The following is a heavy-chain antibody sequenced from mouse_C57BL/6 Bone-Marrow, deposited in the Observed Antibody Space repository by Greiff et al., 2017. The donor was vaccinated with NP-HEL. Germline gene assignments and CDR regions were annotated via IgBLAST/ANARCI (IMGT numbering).Heavy chain of an antibody. CDR2: INPNNGGT. Sequence: EVKLVESGPELVKPGASVKIPCKASGYTFTDYNMDWVKQSHGKSLEWIGDINPNNGGTIYNQKFKGKATLTVDKSSSTAYMELRSQTSEDTAVYYCARWTVSWFAYWGQGTLVTVSA. D-gene: IGHD1-1*01. J-gene: IGHJ3*01. V-gene: IGHV1-18*01. CDR1: GYTFTDYN. CDR3: ARWTVSWFAY.